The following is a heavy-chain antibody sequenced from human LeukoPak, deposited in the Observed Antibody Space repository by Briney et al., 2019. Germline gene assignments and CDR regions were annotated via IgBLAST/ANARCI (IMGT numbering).Heavy chain of an antibody. CDR3: AQDSGYDSGPNAFDI. Sequence: SGGSLRLSCAASGFTVSSNYMSWVRQAPGKGLEWVSVIYSGGSTYYADSVKGRFTISRDNSKNTLYLQMSSLRAEDTAVYYCAQDSGYDSGPNAFDIWGQGTMVTVSS. V-gene: IGHV3-53*01. CDR2: IYSGGST. CDR1: GFTVSSNY. D-gene: IGHD5-12*01. J-gene: IGHJ3*02.